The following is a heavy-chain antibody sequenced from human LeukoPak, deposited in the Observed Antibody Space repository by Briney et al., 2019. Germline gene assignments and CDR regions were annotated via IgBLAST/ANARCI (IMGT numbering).Heavy chain of an antibody. CDR1: GGSISSYY. CDR3: ARGTYYDFWSGSHPFDY. Sequence: SETLSLTCTVSGGSISSYYWSWIRQPPGKGLEWMGYIYYSGSTNYNPSLKSRVTISVDTSKNQFSLKLSSVTAADTAVYYCARGTYYDFWSGSHPFDYWGQGTLVTVSS. V-gene: IGHV4-59*01. D-gene: IGHD3-3*01. CDR2: IYYSGST. J-gene: IGHJ4*02.